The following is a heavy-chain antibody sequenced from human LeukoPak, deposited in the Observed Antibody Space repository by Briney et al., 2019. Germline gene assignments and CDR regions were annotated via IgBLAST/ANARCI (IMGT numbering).Heavy chain of an antibody. J-gene: IGHJ6*03. V-gene: IGHV1-2*02. Sequence: ASVKVSCKASGYTFTGYYMHWVRQAPGQGLGWMGWINPNSGGTNYAQKFQGRVTMTRDTSISTAYMELSRLRSDDTAVYYCAVLEDIVVVPAAIHYYYHMDVWGKGTTVTVSS. CDR1: GYTFTGYY. CDR3: AVLEDIVVVPAAIHYYYHMDV. D-gene: IGHD2-2*01. CDR2: INPNSGGT.